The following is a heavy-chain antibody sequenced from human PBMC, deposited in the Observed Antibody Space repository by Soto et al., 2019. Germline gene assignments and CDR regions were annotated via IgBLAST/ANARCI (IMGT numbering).Heavy chain of an antibody. CDR2: ISYDGSNK. J-gene: IGHJ4*02. CDR1: GFTFSSYA. D-gene: IGHD4-17*01. CDR3: ARSHQDYGDYEDVGPFDY. Sequence: GGSLRLSCAASGFTFSSYAMHWVRQAPGKGLEWVAVISYDGSNKYYADSVKGRFTISRDNSKNTLYLQMNSLRAEDTAVYYCARSHQDYGDYEDVGPFDYWGQGTLVTVSS. V-gene: IGHV3-30-3*01.